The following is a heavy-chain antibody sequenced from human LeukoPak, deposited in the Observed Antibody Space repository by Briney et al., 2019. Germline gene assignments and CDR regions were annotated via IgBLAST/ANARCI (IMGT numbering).Heavy chain of an antibody. CDR3: ARGGYDILTGYYL. J-gene: IGHJ4*02. CDR1: GFTFSSYS. CDR2: ISSSSSTI. D-gene: IGHD3-9*01. V-gene: IGHV3-48*01. Sequence: GGSLRLSCAASGFTFSSYSMNWVRQAPGKGLEWVSYISSSSSTIYYADSVKGRFTISRDNAKNSLYLQMNSLRVEDTAVYYCARGGYDILTGYYLWGQGTLVTVSS.